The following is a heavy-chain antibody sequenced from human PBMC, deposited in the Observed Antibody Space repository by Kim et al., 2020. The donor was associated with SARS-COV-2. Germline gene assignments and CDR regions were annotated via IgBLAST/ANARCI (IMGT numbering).Heavy chain of an antibody. D-gene: IGHD1-7*01. CDR3: ARGPPPELSY. J-gene: IGHJ4*02. CDR2: GNP. V-gene: IGHV7-4-1*02. Sequence: GNPTYAQGFTGRFVFSLDTSVSTAYLQISSLKAEDTAVYYCARGPPPELSYWGQGTLVTVSS.